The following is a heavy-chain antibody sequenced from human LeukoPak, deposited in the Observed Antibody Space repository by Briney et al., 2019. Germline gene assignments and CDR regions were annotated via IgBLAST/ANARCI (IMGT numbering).Heavy chain of an antibody. CDR1: GGSFSGYY. CDR3: ARGPPYGDFDY. V-gene: IGHV4-34*01. Sequence: SETLSLACAVYGGSFSGYYWSWIRQPPGKGLEWIGEINHSGSTNYNPSLKSRVTISVDTSKNQFSLKLSSVTAADTAVYYCARGPPYGDFDYWGQGTLVTVSS. J-gene: IGHJ4*02. CDR2: INHSGST. D-gene: IGHD4-17*01.